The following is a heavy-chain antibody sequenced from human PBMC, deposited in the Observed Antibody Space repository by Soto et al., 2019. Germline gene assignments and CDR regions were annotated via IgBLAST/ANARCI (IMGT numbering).Heavy chain of an antibody. Sequence: ASVKVSCKPSGYTFSSYAISWVRQAPGQGLEWMGWINTYNDNTNHAQKLQGRVTMTTDTSTSTAYMELRSLRSDDTAVYYCARGVGSGTYYNQYNWFDPWGQGTLVTVSS. CDR1: GYTFSSYA. D-gene: IGHD3-10*01. CDR3: ARGVGSGTYYNQYNWFDP. V-gene: IGHV1-18*01. J-gene: IGHJ5*02. CDR2: INTYNDNT.